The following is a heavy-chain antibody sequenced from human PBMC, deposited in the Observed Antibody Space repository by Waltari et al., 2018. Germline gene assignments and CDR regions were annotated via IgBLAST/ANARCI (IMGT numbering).Heavy chain of an antibody. CDR3: SRQVLGYCTSAACRRLES. J-gene: IGHJ4*02. CDR2: IYPDGST. V-gene: IGHV4-38-2*01. CDR1: GYAINSGFY. D-gene: IGHD2-2*03. Sequence: QVQLKESGPGLLKASETLSLTCDVSGYAINSGFYWGWIRQPPGKGLEWIATIYPDGSTFNNPSLTSRISTSMDTSKNQFSLTLKSVTAADTAVYYCSRQVLGYCTSAACRRLESWGQGTLVTVSS.